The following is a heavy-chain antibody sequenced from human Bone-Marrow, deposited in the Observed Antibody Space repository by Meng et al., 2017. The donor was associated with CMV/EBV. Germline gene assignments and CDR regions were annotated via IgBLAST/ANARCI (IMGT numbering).Heavy chain of an antibody. J-gene: IGHJ6*02. V-gene: IGHV3-21*04. Sequence: GESLKISCAASGFTFSSYSMNWVRQAPGKGLEWVSSISSSSSYIYYADSVKGRFTISRDNAKNSLYLQMNSLRAEDTAVYYCARDTRGYGGYYYYGMDVWGQGTTVTVSS. D-gene: IGHD5-12*01. CDR1: GFTFSSYS. CDR2: ISSSSSYI. CDR3: ARDTRGYGGYYYYGMDV.